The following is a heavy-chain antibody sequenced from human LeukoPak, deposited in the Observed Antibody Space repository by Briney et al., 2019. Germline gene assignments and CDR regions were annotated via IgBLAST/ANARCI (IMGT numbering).Heavy chain of an antibody. CDR2: INPNSGGT. Sequence: RASVKVSCKASGYTFTGYYMHWVRQAPGQGLEWMGRINPNSGGTNYAQKFQGRATMTRDTSISTAYMELSRLRSDDTAVYYCARQSDCSSTSCYFYYYYYGMGVWGQGTTVTVSS. J-gene: IGHJ6*02. CDR3: ARQSDCSSTSCYFYYYYYGMGV. D-gene: IGHD2-2*01. CDR1: GYTFTGYY. V-gene: IGHV1-2*06.